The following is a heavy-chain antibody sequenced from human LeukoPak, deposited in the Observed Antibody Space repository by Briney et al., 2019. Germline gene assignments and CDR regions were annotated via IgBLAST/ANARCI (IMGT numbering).Heavy chain of an antibody. CDR3: ARDWVLGGMDV. Sequence: SQTLSLTCTVSGGSISSGGYYWSWIRQPPGKGLEWIGYIYYSGSTYYNPSLKSRVTISVDTSKNQFSLKLSSVTAADTAVYYCARDWVLGGMDVWGQGTTVTVSS. J-gene: IGHJ6*02. CDR2: IYYSGST. CDR1: GGSISSGGYY. V-gene: IGHV4-31*03. D-gene: IGHD3-3*02.